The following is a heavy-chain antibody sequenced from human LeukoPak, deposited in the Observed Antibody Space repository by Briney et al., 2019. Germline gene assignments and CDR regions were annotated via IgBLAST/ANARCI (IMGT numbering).Heavy chain of an antibody. V-gene: IGHV3-30*18. D-gene: IGHD3-22*01. J-gene: IGHJ4*02. CDR2: ISYDGSDK. CDR3: AKVYSTYYYDSSGYANDY. CDR1: GFTFSSYG. Sequence: PGGSLRLSCAASGFTFSSYGMHWVRQAPGKGLEWVALISYDGSDKYYADSVKGRFTISRDNSKNTLYLQMNSLRAEDTAVYYCAKVYSTYYYDSSGYANDYWGQGTLVTVSS.